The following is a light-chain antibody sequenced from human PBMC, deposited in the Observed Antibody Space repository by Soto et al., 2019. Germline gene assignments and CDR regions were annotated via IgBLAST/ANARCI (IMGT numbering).Light chain of an antibody. CDR2: DAS. CDR3: QQYGDSRT. Sequence: EIVLTQSPGTPSVSPGEKATLSCRASQSIRNNNLAWYEQKPGQAPRLLIYDASNRATGIPDRFSGSGSGTDFTLTISRLEPEDFAVYYCQQYGDSRTFGQGTKVDIK. J-gene: IGKJ1*01. V-gene: IGKV3-20*01. CDR1: QSIRNNN.